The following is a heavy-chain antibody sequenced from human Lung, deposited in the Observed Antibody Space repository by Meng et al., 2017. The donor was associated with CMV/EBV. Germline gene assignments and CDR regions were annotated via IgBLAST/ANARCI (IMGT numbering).Heavy chain of an antibody. V-gene: IGHV3-7*01. J-gene: IGHJ4*02. CDR1: GFSFSTYW. Sequence: GGSLRLSCAASGFSFSTYWMNWVRQAPGKGLEWVASIKQDGSEIYYVDSVKGRFTISRDNAKKSLYLQMDSLRAEDTAVYYCATYGWTPDYWGQGTGVTGSS. CDR2: IKQDGSEI. CDR3: ATYGWTPDY. D-gene: IGHD2-8*02.